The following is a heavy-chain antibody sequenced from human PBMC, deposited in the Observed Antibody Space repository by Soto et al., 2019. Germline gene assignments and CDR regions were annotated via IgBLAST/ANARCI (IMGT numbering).Heavy chain of an antibody. Sequence: QVQLVQSGAEVKKPGASVKVSCKASGYTFTSYGISWVRPAPGQGLEWMGWISAYNGNTNYAQKLQGRVTMTTYTSTSTASMELRSLRSDDTAVYDCARDRSTTGMVDYWGQGTLVTVSS. CDR2: ISAYNGNT. CDR1: GYTFTSYG. V-gene: IGHV1-18*01. D-gene: IGHD1-1*01. J-gene: IGHJ4*02. CDR3: ARDRSTTGMVDY.